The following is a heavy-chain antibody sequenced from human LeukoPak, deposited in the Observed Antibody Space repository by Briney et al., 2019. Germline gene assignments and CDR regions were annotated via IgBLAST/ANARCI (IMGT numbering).Heavy chain of an antibody. V-gene: IGHV3-48*04. CDR3: AREGGYYSIDY. CDR1: GFTFSSYS. D-gene: IGHD3-22*01. Sequence: PGGSLRLSCAASGFTFSSYSMNWVRQAPGKGLEWVSYISSSSSTIYYADSVKGRFTISRDNAKNSLYLQMNSLRAEDTAVYYCAREGGYYSIDYWGQGTLVTVSS. J-gene: IGHJ4*02. CDR2: ISSSSSTI.